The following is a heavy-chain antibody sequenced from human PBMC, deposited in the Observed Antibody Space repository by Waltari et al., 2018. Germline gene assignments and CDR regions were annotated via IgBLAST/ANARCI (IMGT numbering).Heavy chain of an antibody. D-gene: IGHD6-13*01. CDR1: GFTFSSYA. J-gene: IGHJ4*02. CDR3: ARETAAGMDLDY. Sequence: QVQLVESGGGVVQPGRSLRLSCAASGFTFSSYAMHWVRQAPGKGLEWVAVISYDGSNKYYADSVKGRFTISRDNSKNTLYLQMNSLRAEDTAVYYCARETAAGMDLDYWGQGTLVTVSS. V-gene: IGHV3-30-3*01. CDR2: ISYDGSNK.